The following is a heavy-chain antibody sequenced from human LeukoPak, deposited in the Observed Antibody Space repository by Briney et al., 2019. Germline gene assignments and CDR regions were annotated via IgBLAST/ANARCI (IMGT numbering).Heavy chain of an antibody. CDR2: ISGSGSTT. Sequence: GGSLRLSCAASGFTFRDYAMSWVRQAPGKGLEWVSTISGSGSTTYYADLVRGRFTISRDNSKNTLYLQMNSLRAEDTAVYYCVKESGQYDYWGQGTLVTVSS. V-gene: IGHV3-23*01. J-gene: IGHJ4*02. CDR3: VKESGQYDY. D-gene: IGHD3-3*01. CDR1: GFTFRDYA.